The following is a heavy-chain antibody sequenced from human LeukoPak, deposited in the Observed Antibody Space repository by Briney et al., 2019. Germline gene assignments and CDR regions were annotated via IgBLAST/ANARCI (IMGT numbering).Heavy chain of an antibody. V-gene: IGHV3-23*01. J-gene: IGHJ4*02. Sequence: GGSLRLSCAASGFTFSSYAMSWVRQAPGEGLEWVSAISGSGGSTYYADSVKGRFTISRDNSKNTLYLQMNSLRAEDTAVYYCAKAKSVVTAIIHWGQGTLVTVSS. D-gene: IGHD2-21*02. CDR1: GFTFSSYA. CDR3: AKAKSVVTAIIH. CDR2: ISGSGGST.